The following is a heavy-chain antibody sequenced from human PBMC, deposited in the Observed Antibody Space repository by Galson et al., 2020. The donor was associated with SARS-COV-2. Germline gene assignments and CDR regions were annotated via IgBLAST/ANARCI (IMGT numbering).Heavy chain of an antibody. CDR3: ARDKAVADPFDY. D-gene: IGHD6-19*01. V-gene: IGHV3-33*01. J-gene: IGHJ4*02. CDR1: GFTFSSYG. Sequence: TGGSLRLSCAASGFTFSSYGMHWVRQAPGKGLEWVAVIWSDGSNKYYADSVKGRFTISRDNSKNTLYLQMNSLRAEDTAVYYCARDKAVADPFDYWGQGTLVTVSS. CDR2: IWSDGSNK.